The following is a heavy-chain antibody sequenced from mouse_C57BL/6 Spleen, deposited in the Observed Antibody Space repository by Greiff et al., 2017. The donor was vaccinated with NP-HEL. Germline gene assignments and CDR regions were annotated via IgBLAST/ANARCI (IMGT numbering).Heavy chain of an antibody. CDR2: INPSNGGT. V-gene: IGHV1-53*01. CDR3: ARSRDGYYVDYFDY. CDR1: GYTFTSYW. J-gene: IGHJ2*01. D-gene: IGHD2-3*01. Sequence: QVQLQQPGTELVKPGASVKLSCKASGYTFTSYWMHWVKQRPGQGLEWIGNINPSNGGTNYNKKFKSKAKLTVAKSSSTAYMQLISVASEDSAVYYCARSRDGYYVDYFDYWGQGTTLTVSS.